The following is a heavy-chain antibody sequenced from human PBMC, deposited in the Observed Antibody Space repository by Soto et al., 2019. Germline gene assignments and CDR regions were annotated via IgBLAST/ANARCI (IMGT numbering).Heavy chain of an antibody. CDR3: ARGPHSSSFGEYYYYGMDV. D-gene: IGHD6-6*01. Sequence: ASVKVSCKASGYTFTSYGISWVRQAPGQGLEWMGWISAYNGNTNYAQKLQGRVTMTTDTSTSTAYMELRSLRSDDTAVYYCARGPHSSSFGEYYYYGMDVWGQGTTVTVSS. V-gene: IGHV1-18*01. J-gene: IGHJ6*02. CDR1: GYTFTSYG. CDR2: ISAYNGNT.